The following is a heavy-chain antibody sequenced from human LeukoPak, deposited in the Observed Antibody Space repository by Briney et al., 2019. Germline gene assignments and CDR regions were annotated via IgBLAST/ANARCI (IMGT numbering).Heavy chain of an antibody. CDR2: MSFDGSNK. Sequence: GRSLRLSCAASGFTFSSYGMHWVRQAPGKGLEWVAVMSFDGSNKDYVDSVKGRFTISRDNSKNTLYLQMNSLRAEDTAMYYCTKSGGSGSYRGNYWGQGTLVTVPS. V-gene: IGHV3-30*18. D-gene: IGHD3-10*01. J-gene: IGHJ4*02. CDR3: TKSGGSGSYRGNY. CDR1: GFTFSSYG.